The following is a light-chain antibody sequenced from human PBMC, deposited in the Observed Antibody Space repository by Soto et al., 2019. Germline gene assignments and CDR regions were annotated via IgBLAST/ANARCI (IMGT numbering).Light chain of an antibody. J-gene: IGLJ2*01. CDR3: SSHAGNYVV. Sequence: HSALTQPPSASGSPGQSVTVSCTGSSSDIGGYNYVSWYQQHPCKAPKLMIYEVSKRPSGVPDRFSGSKSGNTASLTVSGLQAEDEADYFCSSHAGNYVVFGGGTKLTVL. CDR1: SSDIGGYNY. V-gene: IGLV2-8*01. CDR2: EVS.